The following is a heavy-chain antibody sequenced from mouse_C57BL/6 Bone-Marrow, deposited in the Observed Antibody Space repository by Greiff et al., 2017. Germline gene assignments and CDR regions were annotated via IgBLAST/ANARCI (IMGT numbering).Heavy chain of an antibody. V-gene: IGHV1-74*01. Sequence: QVQLQQSGAELVKPGASVKVSCKASGYTFTSYWMHWVKQRPGQGLEWIGRFHPSDSDTNYNQKFKGKATLTVDKSSSTAYMQLSCLTSEDSAVXYCAIEDGTDVWGTGTTVTVSS. J-gene: IGHJ1*03. D-gene: IGHD1-1*01. CDR3: AIEDGTDV. CDR1: GYTFTSYW. CDR2: FHPSDSDT.